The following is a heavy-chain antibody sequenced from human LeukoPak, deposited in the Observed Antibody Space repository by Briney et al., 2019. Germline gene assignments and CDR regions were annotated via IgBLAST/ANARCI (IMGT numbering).Heavy chain of an antibody. D-gene: IGHD3-22*01. J-gene: IGHJ3*01. V-gene: IGHV5-10-1*01. Sequence: GESLRISCKGSGYSFTTYWISWVRPMPGKGLEWMGRIDPSDSYTKYSPSFQGHVTISADKSISTAYLQWSRLKASDTAMYYCARHYYDILSAFDVWGQGTMVTVSS. CDR1: GYSFTTYW. CDR2: IDPSDSYT. CDR3: ARHYYDILSAFDV.